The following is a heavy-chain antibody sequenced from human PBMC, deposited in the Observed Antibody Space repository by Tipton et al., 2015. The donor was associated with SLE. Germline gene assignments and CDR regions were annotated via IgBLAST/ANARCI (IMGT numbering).Heavy chain of an antibody. CDR2: VFYGGRY. CDR1: NGSITSLYDY. J-gene: IGHJ4*02. Sequence: TLSLTCTVSNGSITSLYDYWGWVRQPPGKGLEWLGSVFYGGRYYYNASLRSRVTISVDTVKTQVSLKLSSVTAADTAVYYCARGRRSYGTGYYFDYWGQGTLVPVSS. V-gene: IGHV4-39*07. D-gene: IGHD3-16*01. CDR3: ARGRRSYGTGYYFDY.